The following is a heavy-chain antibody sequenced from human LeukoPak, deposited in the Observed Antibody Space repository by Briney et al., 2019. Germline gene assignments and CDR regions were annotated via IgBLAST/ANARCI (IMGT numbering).Heavy chain of an antibody. CDR2: IREDGSEK. CDR3: ARRPGGYYDSNGILEYFDY. V-gene: IGHV3-7*01. D-gene: IGHD3-22*01. J-gene: IGHJ4*02. CDR1: GFSFSSYW. Sequence: GGSLRLSCAASGFSFSSYWISWVRQAPGKGLEWVAGIREDGSEKYYVDSVKGRFTISRDNAKNSLYLQMNSLRAENTAVYYCARRPGGYYDSNGILEYFDYWGQGTLVTVSS.